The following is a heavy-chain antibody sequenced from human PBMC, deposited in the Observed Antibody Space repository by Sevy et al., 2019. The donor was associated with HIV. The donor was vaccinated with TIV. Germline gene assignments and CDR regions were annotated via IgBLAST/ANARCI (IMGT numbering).Heavy chain of an antibody. CDR1: GFTFSSYA. CDR3: AKASGYYYDSSGL. CDR2: ISGSGGST. V-gene: IGHV3-23*01. D-gene: IGHD3-22*01. Sequence: GGSLRLSCAASGFTFSSYAMSWVRQAPGKGLEWVSAISGSGGSTYYADSVKGRFTISRDNSKNTLYLQMNSLRAEDTDVYYCAKASGYYYDSSGLWGQGTLVTVSS. J-gene: IGHJ4*02.